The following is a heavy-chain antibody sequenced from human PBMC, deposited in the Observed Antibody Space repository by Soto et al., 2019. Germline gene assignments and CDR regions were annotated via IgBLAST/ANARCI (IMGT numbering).Heavy chain of an antibody. CDR2: MSPNSENK. D-gene: IGHD1-7*01. CDR1: GYTFTKFD. V-gene: IGHV1-8*01. CDR3: GRGRSGELVVFY. Sequence: QVHLVQSGAEVRKPGASVKVSCKTSGYTFTKFDVNWVRQAAGQGLEWMGWMSPNSENKGYAQKFQGRVSMTRDTSITTAYMELSSLTSEDTAVYYCGRGRSGELVVFYWGQGTLVTVHS. J-gene: IGHJ4*02.